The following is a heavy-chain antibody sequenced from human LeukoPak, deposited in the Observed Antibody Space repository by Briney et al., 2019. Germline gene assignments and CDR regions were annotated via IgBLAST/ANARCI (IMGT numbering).Heavy chain of an antibody. V-gene: IGHV3-30*18. CDR2: ISYDGSNK. J-gene: IGHJ6*02. CDR3: AKGKYSSSWTANYYYGMDV. Sequence: GGSLRLSCAASGFTFSSYGMHWVRQAPGKGLEWVAVISYDGSNKYYADSVKGRFTISRDNSKNTLYLQTNSLRAEDTAVYYCAKGKYSSSWTANYYYGMDVWGQGTTVTVSS. CDR1: GFTFSSYG. D-gene: IGHD6-13*01.